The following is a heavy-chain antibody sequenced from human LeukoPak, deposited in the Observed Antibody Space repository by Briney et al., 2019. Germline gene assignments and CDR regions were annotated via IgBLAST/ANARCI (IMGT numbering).Heavy chain of an antibody. CDR2: IRYDGSNK. CDR1: GFMFSSYD. CDR3: AKVMKGSERLTMVRGVIIKTAGLYYMDV. Sequence: GGSLRLSCTASGFMFSSYDMHWVRQAPGKGLEWVAFIRYDGSNKYYADSVKGRFTISRDNSKNTVYLQMNSLRAEDTAVYYCAKVMKGSERLTMVRGVIIKTAGLYYMDVWGKGTTVTVFS. J-gene: IGHJ6*03. D-gene: IGHD3-10*01. V-gene: IGHV3-30*02.